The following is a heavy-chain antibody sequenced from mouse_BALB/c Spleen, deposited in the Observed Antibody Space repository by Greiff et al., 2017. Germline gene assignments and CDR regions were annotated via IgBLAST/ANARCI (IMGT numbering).Heavy chain of an antibody. V-gene: IGHV3-6*02. CDR3: ARGRDYDAGGY. D-gene: IGHD2-4*01. Sequence: EVKLMESGPGLVKPSQSLSLTCSVTGYSITSGYYWNWIRQFPGNKLEWMGYISYDGSNNYNPSLKNRISITRDTSKNQFFLKLNSVTTEDTATYYCARGRDYDAGGYWDQGTTLTVSS. CDR2: ISYDGSN. CDR1: GYSITSGYY. J-gene: IGHJ2*01.